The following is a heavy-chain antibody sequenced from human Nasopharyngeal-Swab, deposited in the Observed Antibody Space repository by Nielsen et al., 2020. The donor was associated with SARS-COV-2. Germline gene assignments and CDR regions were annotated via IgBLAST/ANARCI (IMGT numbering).Heavy chain of an antibody. V-gene: IGHV3-21*01. D-gene: IGHD5-12*01. CDR3: ARDGPMVATPD. J-gene: IGHJ4*02. CDR1: GFTFSSYS. CDR2: ISSSSSYI. Sequence: LSLTCAASGFTFSSYSMNWVRQAPGKGLEWVSSISSSSSYIYYADSVKGRFTISRDNAKNSLYLQMNSLRAEDTAVYYCARDGPMVATPDWGQGTLVTVSS.